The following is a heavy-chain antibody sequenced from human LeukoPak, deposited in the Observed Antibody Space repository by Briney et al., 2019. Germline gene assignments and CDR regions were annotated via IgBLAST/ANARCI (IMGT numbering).Heavy chain of an antibody. D-gene: IGHD6-19*01. Sequence: SETLSLTCTVSGGSISSSSYYWGWIRQPTGKGLEWIGSIYYSGSTYYNPSLKSRVTISVDTSKNLFSLKLSSVTAADTAVYYCARIPYSSGWHFDYWGQGTLVTVSS. J-gene: IGHJ4*02. CDR1: GGSISSSSYY. CDR3: ARIPYSSGWHFDY. CDR2: IYYSGST. V-gene: IGHV4-39*01.